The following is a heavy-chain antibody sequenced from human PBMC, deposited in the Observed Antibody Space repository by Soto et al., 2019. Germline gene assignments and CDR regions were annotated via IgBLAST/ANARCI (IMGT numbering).Heavy chain of an antibody. Sequence: QVQLVESGGGVVQPGRSLRLSCEASGFTFSSYAMHWVRQAPGKGLEWVAVISHDGNVNYYSESVKGRFNMSRDNSKDTLYLQMDSLRTEDTAVFFCAKDEYWESHFYFFLDLWGKVTPVTVSS. J-gene: IGHJ6*03. CDR2: ISHDGNVN. CDR1: GFTFSSYA. V-gene: IGHV3-30*18. D-gene: IGHD2-8*02. CDR3: AKDEYWESHFYFFLDL.